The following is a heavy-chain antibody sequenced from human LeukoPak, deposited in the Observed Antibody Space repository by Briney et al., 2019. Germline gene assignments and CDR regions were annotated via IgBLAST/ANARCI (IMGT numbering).Heavy chain of an antibody. J-gene: IGHJ4*02. CDR2: ISSSSSYI. CDR1: GFTFSSYS. D-gene: IGHD6-19*01. CDR3: ARLSNSSGWFSLDY. Sequence: PGGSLRLSCAASGFTFSSYSMNWVRQAPGKGLEWDSSISSSSSYIYYADSVKGRFTISRDNAKNSLYLQMNSLRAEDTAVYYCARLSNSSGWFSLDYWGQGTLVTVSS. V-gene: IGHV3-21*01.